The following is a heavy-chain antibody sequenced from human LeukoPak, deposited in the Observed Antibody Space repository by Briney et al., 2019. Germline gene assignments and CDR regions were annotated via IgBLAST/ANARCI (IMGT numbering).Heavy chain of an antibody. CDR2: INPSGGST. V-gene: IGHV1-46*01. Sequence: GASVKVSCKASGYTFTSYYMHWVRQAPGQGLEWMGIINPSGGSTSYAQKFQGRVTMTRDTSTSTVYMELSSLRSEDTAVYYCARGGGAGIAVADTSGAFDIWGQGRMVTVSS. D-gene: IGHD6-19*01. CDR3: ARGGGAGIAVADTSGAFDI. J-gene: IGHJ3*02. CDR1: GYTFTSYY.